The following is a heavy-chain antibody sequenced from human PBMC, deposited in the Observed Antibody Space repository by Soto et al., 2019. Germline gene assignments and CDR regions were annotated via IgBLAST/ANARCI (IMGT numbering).Heavy chain of an antibody. D-gene: IGHD1-20*01. CDR3: ASAFSPWYWFDP. J-gene: IGHJ5*02. V-gene: IGHV1-69*13. CDR2: IIPIFGTA. CDR1: GCTFSSYA. Sequence: SVKVSCKASGCTFSSYAISCVRQAPGQGLEWMGGIIPIFGTANYAQKFQGRVTITADESTSTAYMELSSLRSEDTAVYYCASAFSPWYWFDPWGQGTLVTAPQ.